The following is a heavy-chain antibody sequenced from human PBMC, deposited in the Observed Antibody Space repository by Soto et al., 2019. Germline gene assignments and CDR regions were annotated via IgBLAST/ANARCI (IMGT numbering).Heavy chain of an antibody. CDR3: AKERATTTAFDY. Sequence: GRLRRACAASGCTFRIDGMCWVRQAPGKGLEWVSLITDNGRNTYYADSVKVRFTISRDNTKNTLFLQMNSLRAEDTAVYYCAKERATTTAFDYWGQGALVSVYS. J-gene: IGHJ4*02. CDR1: GCTFRIDG. V-gene: IGHV3-23*01. CDR2: ITDNGRNT.